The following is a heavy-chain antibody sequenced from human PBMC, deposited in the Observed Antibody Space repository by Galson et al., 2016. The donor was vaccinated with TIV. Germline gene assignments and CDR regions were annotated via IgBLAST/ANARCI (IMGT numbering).Heavy chain of an antibody. CDR2: IYGGGDT. J-gene: IGHJ3*01. V-gene: IGHV3-53*05. D-gene: IGHD2-21*02. Sequence: SLRLSCAASGLTVSNNYMTWVRQAPGKGLEWVSIIYGGGDTYYADSVRGRFTISRDNSKDIVYLHMTGLRGDDTAVYFCARDRVVGATYYNCYYGGTFEVWGQGTMVTVSS. CDR3: ARDRVVGATYYNCYYGGTFEV. CDR1: GLTVSNNY.